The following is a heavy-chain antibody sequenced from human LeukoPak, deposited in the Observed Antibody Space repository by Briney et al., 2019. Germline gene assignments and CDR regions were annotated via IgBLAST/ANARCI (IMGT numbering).Heavy chain of an antibody. CDR1: GGSISSFY. Sequence: SETLSLTCTVSGGSISSFYWSWIRQPPGKGLEWIGYIYYSGSTNYNPSLKSRVTISVDTSKNQFSLKLSSVTAADTAVYYCARVDPDSSSTLEVFDYWGQGTLVTVSS. D-gene: IGHD6-6*01. J-gene: IGHJ4*02. CDR3: ARVDPDSSSTLEVFDY. V-gene: IGHV4-59*01. CDR2: IYYSGST.